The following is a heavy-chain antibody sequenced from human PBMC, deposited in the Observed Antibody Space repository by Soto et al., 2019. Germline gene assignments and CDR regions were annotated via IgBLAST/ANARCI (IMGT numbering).Heavy chain of an antibody. CDR3: ARDHGGSTWFVGIYSYFGVYV. V-gene: IGHV3-48*02. Sequence: GGSLRLSWAASGFSLSSYNMNWVRQAPGKGLEWVSYISGSSDTIYYADSVKGRFTISRDNAKNSLYLQMDSLRDEDTAVYYCARDHGGSTWFVGIYSYFGVYVWGQGTTVTVSS. D-gene: IGHD6-13*01. CDR2: ISGSSDTI. CDR1: GFSLSSYN. J-gene: IGHJ6*02.